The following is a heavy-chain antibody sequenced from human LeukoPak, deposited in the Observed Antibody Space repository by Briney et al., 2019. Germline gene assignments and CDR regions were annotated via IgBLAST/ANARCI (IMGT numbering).Heavy chain of an antibody. V-gene: IGHV3-21*01. Sequence: PGGSLRLSCTASGFTFNTYSMYWVRLAPGKGLEWVASISDRGSYIYYADSVKGRFTISRDNAKNSLYLQMNSLRADDTAVYYCAKRDGYYDFRSGSYYFDYWGQGTLVTVSS. CDR3: AKRDGYYDFRSGSYYFDY. D-gene: IGHD3-3*01. CDR1: GFTFNTYS. CDR2: ISDRGSYI. J-gene: IGHJ4*02.